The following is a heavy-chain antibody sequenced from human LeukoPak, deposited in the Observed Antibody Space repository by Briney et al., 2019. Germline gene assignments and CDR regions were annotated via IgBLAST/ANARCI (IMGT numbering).Heavy chain of an antibody. CDR2: ISASGGST. J-gene: IGHJ4*02. CDR3: ARDRLHYGEYEKTFDY. CDR1: GFTFSSYA. V-gene: IGHV3-23*01. D-gene: IGHD4-17*01. Sequence: GGSLRLSCAASGFTFSSYAMTWVRQAPGKGLEWVSAISASGGSTYYADSVKGRFTISRDNSKNTLYLQMNSLRAEDSAVYYCARDRLHYGEYEKTFDYWGQGTLVTVSS.